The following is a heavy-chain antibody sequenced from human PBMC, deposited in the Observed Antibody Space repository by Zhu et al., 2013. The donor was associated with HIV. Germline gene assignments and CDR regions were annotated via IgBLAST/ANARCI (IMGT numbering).Heavy chain of an antibody. D-gene: IGHD6-13*01. V-gene: IGHV1-69*06. CDR1: GGTFSSYA. CDR3: ARGDPSSSWYDWFDP. J-gene: IGHJ5*02. CDR2: IIPIFGTA. Sequence: QLMQSGPEVRSLGSSVKVSCKASGGTFSSYAISWVRQAPGQGLEWMGGIIPIFGTANYAQKFQGRVTITADKSTSTAYMELSSLRSEDTAVYYCARGDPSSSWYDWFDPWGQGTLVTVSS.